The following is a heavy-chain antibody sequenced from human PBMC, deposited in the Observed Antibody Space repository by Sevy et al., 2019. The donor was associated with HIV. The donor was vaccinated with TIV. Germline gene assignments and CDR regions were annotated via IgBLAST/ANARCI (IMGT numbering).Heavy chain of an antibody. Sequence: PSVKVSCKASGYTFTGYYMHWVRQAPGQGLEWMGWINPNSGGTNYAQKFQGWVTMTRDTSISTAYMELSRLRSDDTAVYYCARRHSRDGYNYYYFDYWGQGTLVTVSS. V-gene: IGHV1-2*04. J-gene: IGHJ4*02. CDR2: INPNSGGT. CDR3: ARRHSRDGYNYYYFDY. D-gene: IGHD5-12*01. CDR1: GYTFTGYY.